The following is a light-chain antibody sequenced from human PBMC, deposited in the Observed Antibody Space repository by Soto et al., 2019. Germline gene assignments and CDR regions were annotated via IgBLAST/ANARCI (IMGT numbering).Light chain of an antibody. V-gene: IGKV3-11*01. CDR3: QQRTNWPIT. Sequence: EIVLAPSPAPLALSPGERATLSRRASRSVTTYFAWYQQKPGQAPRLLIYDVSNRAPAIPDRFSGSGSGTDFTLTISNVEPEDFAVYYCQQRTNWPITFGQGTRLEIK. J-gene: IGKJ5*01. CDR1: RSVTTY. CDR2: DVS.